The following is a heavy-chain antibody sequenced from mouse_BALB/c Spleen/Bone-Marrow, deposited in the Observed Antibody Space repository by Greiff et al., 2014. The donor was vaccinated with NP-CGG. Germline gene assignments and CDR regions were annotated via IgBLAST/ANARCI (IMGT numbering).Heavy chain of an antibody. V-gene: IGHV14-3*02. D-gene: IGHD1-1*02. J-gene: IGHJ4*01. CDR2: IDPANGNT. CDR3: ARVKLWSYAMDY. CDR1: GFNIKDTY. Sequence: EVQLQQSGAELVKPGASVKLSCTASGFNIKDTYMHWVKQRPEQGLEWIGRIDPANGNTKYDPKFQGKATITADTSFNTAYLQLSSLTSEDTAVYYCARVKLWSYAMDYWGQGTSVTVSS.